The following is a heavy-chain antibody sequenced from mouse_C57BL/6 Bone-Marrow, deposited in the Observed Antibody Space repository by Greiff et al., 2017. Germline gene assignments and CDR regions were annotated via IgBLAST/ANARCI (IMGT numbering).Heavy chain of an antibody. CDR1: GYAFTNYL. Sequence: QVQLQQSGAELVRPGTSVKVSCKASGYAFTNYLIEWVKQRPGQGLEWIGVINPGSGGTNYNEKFKGKATLTADKSSSTAYMQLSSLTSEDSAVYFCARWENYSNYDAMDYWGQGTSVTVSS. V-gene: IGHV1-54*01. CDR3: ARWENYSNYDAMDY. D-gene: IGHD2-5*01. J-gene: IGHJ4*01. CDR2: INPGSGGT.